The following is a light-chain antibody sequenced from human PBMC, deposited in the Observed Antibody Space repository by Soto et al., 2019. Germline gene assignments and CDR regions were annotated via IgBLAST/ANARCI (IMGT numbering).Light chain of an antibody. J-gene: IGLJ2*01. V-gene: IGLV1-44*01. CDR3: AAWDDSLNGEVV. CDR1: SSNIGSNR. Sequence: QSVLTQPPSASGTPGQRVTISCSGSSSNIGSNRVNWYQQLTGTAPKLLNYSTNQRPSGVPDRISGAKSDTSASLAISGLQSEDEADYYCAAWDDSLNGEVVFGGGTKLTVL. CDR2: STN.